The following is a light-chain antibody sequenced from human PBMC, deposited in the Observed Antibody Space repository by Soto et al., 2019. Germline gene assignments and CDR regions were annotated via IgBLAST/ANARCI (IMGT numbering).Light chain of an antibody. V-gene: IGLV2-8*01. CDR1: SSDVGGYNY. CDR3: SSYASSNNYV. Sequence: QSVLTQPPSASGSPGQSVTISCTGTSSDVGGYNYVSWYQQHPGKAPKLMIYDVSKRPSGVPDRFSGSKSGNTASLTVSGLQAEDEAAYYCSSYASSNNYVFGTGTKLTVL. CDR2: DVS. J-gene: IGLJ1*01.